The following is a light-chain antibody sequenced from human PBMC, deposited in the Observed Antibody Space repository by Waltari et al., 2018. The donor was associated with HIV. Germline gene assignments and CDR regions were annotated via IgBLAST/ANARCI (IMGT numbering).Light chain of an antibody. V-gene: IGLV1-47*01. CDR2: RNN. Sequence: QSVLTQPPSASGTPGQRVTISCSGSSSNIGSKYVYWYQKLPGSAPKLLIYRNNQRPSGVPDRFSGSKSGTSASLAISGLRSEDEADYYCAAWDNSLSAPVFGGGTKLTVL. J-gene: IGLJ3*02. CDR3: AAWDNSLSAPV. CDR1: SSNIGSKY.